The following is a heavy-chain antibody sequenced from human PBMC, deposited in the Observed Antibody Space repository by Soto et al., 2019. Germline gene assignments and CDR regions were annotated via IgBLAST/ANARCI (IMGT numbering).Heavy chain of an antibody. Sequence: PGGSLRLSCAASGFTFSSYGMHWVRQAPGKGLEWVAVISYDGSNEYYADSVKGRFTISRDNSKNTLYLQMNSLRAEDTAVYYCAKDFDPFGVVITWFDPWGQGTLVTVSS. V-gene: IGHV3-30*18. CDR3: AKDFDPFGVVITWFDP. CDR1: GFTFSSYG. CDR2: ISYDGSNE. J-gene: IGHJ5*02. D-gene: IGHD3-3*01.